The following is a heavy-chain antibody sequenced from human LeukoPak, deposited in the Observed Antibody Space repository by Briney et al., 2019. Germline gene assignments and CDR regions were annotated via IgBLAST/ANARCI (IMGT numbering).Heavy chain of an antibody. J-gene: IGHJ3*01. CDR3: ARDVHIYGNAFGV. D-gene: IGHD1-1*01. Sequence: PSETLSLTCTVSGYSISSGYYWGWIRQPPGKGLEWIGSIYHSGSTYYNPSLKSRVTISVDTSKNQFSLKLSSVTAADTAVYYCARDVHIYGNAFGVWGQGTMVTVSS. CDR1: GYSISSGYY. V-gene: IGHV4-38-2*02. CDR2: IYHSGST.